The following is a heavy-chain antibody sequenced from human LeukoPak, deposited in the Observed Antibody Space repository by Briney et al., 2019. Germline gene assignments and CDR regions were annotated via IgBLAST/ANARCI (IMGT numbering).Heavy chain of an antibody. CDR1: GGSFSGYY. J-gene: IGHJ4*02. CDR2: INHSGST. D-gene: IGHD3-3*01. V-gene: IGHV4-34*01. CDR3: ARHHGAHYDFWSGYEFDY. Sequence: SETLSLTCAVYGGSFSGYYWSWIRQPPGKGLEWIGEINHSGSTNYNPSLKSRVTISVDTSKNQFSLKLSSVTAADTAVYYCARHHGAHYDFWSGYEFDYWGQETLVTVSS.